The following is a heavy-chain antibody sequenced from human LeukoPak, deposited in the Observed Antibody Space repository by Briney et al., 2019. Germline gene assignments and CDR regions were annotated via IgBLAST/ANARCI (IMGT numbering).Heavy chain of an antibody. CDR1: GGTFSSYA. CDR2: IIPIFGTA. Sequence: GASVKVSCKASGGTFSSYAISWVRQAPGQGLEWMGGIIPIFGTANYAQKFQGRVTITADESTSTAYMELSSLRSEDTAVYYCARGWNYYGSGSYSKVFDPWGQGTLVTVSS. J-gene: IGHJ5*02. D-gene: IGHD3-10*01. V-gene: IGHV1-69*13. CDR3: ARGWNYYGSGSYSKVFDP.